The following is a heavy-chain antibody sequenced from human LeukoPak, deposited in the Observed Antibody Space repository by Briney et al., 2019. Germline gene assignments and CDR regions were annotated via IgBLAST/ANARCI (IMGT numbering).Heavy chain of an antibody. CDR2: IYYSGST. Sequence: SETLSLTCTVSGGSISSYYWSWIRQPPGKGLEWIGYIYYSGSTNYNPSLKSRVTISVDTSKNQFSLKLSSVTAADTAVYYCARQERYSSSWYYFDYWGQETLVTVSS. J-gene: IGHJ4*02. D-gene: IGHD6-13*01. CDR3: ARQERYSSSWYYFDY. CDR1: GGSISSYY. V-gene: IGHV4-59*01.